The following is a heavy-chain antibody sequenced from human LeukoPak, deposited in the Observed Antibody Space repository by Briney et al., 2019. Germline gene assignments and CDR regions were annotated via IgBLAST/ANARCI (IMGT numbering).Heavy chain of an antibody. CDR2: INHSGST. CDR3: ARGKRRGYYGSGSQGSWFDP. D-gene: IGHD3-10*01. J-gene: IGHJ5*02. CDR1: GGSFSGYY. V-gene: IGHV4-34*01. Sequence: KPSETLSLTCAVYGGSFSGYYWSWIRQPPGKGLEWIGEINHSGSTNYNPSLKSRVTISVDTSKNQFSLKLSSVTAADTAVYYCARGKRRGYYGSGSQGSWFDPWGQGTLVTVSS.